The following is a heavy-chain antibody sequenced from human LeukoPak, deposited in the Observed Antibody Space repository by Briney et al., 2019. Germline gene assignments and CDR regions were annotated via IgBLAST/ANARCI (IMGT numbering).Heavy chain of an antibody. CDR1: GGSFSGYY. CDR2: INHSGST. Sequence: PSETLSLTCAVYGGSFSGYYWSWIRQPPGKGLVWIGEINHSGSTNYNPSLKSRVTISVDTSKNQFSLKLSSVTAADTAVYYCASRATVTIDYWGQGTLVTVSS. J-gene: IGHJ4*02. D-gene: IGHD4-17*01. V-gene: IGHV4-34*01. CDR3: ASRATVTIDY.